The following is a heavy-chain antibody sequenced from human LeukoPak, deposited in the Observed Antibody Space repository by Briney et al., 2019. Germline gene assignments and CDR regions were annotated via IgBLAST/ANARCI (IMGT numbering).Heavy chain of an antibody. Sequence: GGSLRLSCAASGFTFSNYWMSWVRQAPGKGLEWVADIKEDGSEKYYVDSVKGRFTISRDNAKSSLYLQMNSLGAEDTAVYYCARARNLDFWGQGTLVTVSS. CDR3: ARARNLDF. J-gene: IGHJ4*02. V-gene: IGHV3-7*05. CDR2: IKEDGSEK. CDR1: GFTFSNYW.